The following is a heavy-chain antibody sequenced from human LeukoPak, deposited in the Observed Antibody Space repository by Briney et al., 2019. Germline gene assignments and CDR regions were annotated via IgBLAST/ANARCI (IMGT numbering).Heavy chain of an antibody. CDR3: ARRDFRALHY. CDR2: INHSGST. D-gene: IGHD3-10*01. V-gene: IGHV4-34*01. CDR1: GGSFSGYY. J-gene: IGHJ4*02. Sequence: KPSETLSLTCAVYGGSFSGYYWSWIRQPPGKGLEWIGEINHSGSTNYNPSLKSRVTISVDTSKNQFSLKLSSVTAADTAVYYCARRDFRALHYWGQGTLVTVSS.